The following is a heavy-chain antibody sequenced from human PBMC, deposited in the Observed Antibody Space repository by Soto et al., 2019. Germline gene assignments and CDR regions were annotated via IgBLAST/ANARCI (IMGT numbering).Heavy chain of an antibody. CDR3: AQDDITGSGGSY. J-gene: IGHJ4*02. Sequence: SGPTLVNPTQTLTLTCTFSGFSLSTSGMCVSWIRQPPGKALEWLARIDWDDDKYYSTSLKTRLTISKDTSKNQVVLTMTNMDPVDTATYYCAQDDITGSGGSYWGRGTLVTVSS. CDR2: IDWDDDK. V-gene: IGHV2-70*11. CDR1: GFSLSTSGMC. D-gene: IGHD1-20*01.